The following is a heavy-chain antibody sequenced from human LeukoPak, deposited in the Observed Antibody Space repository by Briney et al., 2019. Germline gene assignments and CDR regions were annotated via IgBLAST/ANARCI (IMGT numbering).Heavy chain of an antibody. J-gene: IGHJ4*02. CDR3: ARRAGYCSSTSCPPAPFDY. D-gene: IGHD2-2*03. V-gene: IGHV1-18*01. CDR1: GYTFTSYG. Sequence: GASVKVSCKASGYTFTSYGISWVRQAPGQGLEWMGWISAYNGNTNYAQKLQGRVTMTTDTSTSTAYMELRSLRSDDTAVYYCARRAGYCSSTSCPPAPFDYWRQGTLVTVSS. CDR2: ISAYNGNT.